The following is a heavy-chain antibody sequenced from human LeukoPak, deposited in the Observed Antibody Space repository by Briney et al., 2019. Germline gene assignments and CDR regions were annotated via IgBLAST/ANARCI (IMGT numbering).Heavy chain of an antibody. CDR3: ARDGHGYDILTGYPYYYYGMDV. CDR1: GYSFTSHP. CDR2: IDTNTGNP. J-gene: IGHJ6*02. Sequence: ASVKVSCKTSGYSFTSHPMNWVRQAPGQGPEWMGWIDTNTGNPTYAQGFSGRFVFSLDTSVTTAYLQISSLKAEDTAVYYCARDGHGYDILTGYPYYYYGMDVWGQGTTVTVSS. D-gene: IGHD3-9*01. V-gene: IGHV7-4-1*02.